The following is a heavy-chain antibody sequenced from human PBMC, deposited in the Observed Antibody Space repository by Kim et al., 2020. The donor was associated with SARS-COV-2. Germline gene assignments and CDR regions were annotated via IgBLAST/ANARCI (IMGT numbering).Heavy chain of an antibody. D-gene: IGHD2-8*01. CDR2: ISYVGSEK. Sequence: GGSLRLSCTASGFTFTSHVMHWVRQAPGKGLEWVAVISYVGSEKYFADSVKGRFTISRDNSKNTLYLQMNSLRPEDTAVYYCARDQRGYCTSGVCYHRGVYYYYGMDVWGQGTTVTVSS. V-gene: IGHV3-30*04. CDR3: ARDQRGYCTSGVCYHRGVYYYYGMDV. CDR1: GFTFTSHV. J-gene: IGHJ6*02.